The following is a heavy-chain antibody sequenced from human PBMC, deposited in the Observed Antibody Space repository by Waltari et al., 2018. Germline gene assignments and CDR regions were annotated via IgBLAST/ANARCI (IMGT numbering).Heavy chain of an antibody. Sequence: EVQLAVSGGGLVQPGGSLRLSCVGSGFTFSDSGIHWVRQASGKGLEWVGRIRSKPNGYTTAYDASVKGSFTVSRDESKNTAYLQMNSLKTEDTAVYYCTKQGVNEWSDYWGQGILVTVSS. CDR3: TKQGVNEWSDY. CDR1: GFTFSDSG. CDR2: IRSKPNGYTT. D-gene: IGHD3-3*01. V-gene: IGHV3-73*01. J-gene: IGHJ4*02.